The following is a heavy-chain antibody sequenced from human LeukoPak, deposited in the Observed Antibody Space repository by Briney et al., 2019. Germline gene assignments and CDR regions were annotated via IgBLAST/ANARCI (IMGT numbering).Heavy chain of an antibody. J-gene: IGHJ4*02. CDR1: GFAFDDFA. Sequence: GQSLRLSCTTSGFAFDDFAMSWVRQPAGKGLEWVGFIRRRADGGAAEYAASVKGRFIISRDDSKGIAYLQMNSLETEDTAVYYCSINGLLDFDYWGERARVT. V-gene: IGHV3-49*04. CDR3: SINGLLDFDY. CDR2: IRRRADGGAA. D-gene: IGHD2-15*01.